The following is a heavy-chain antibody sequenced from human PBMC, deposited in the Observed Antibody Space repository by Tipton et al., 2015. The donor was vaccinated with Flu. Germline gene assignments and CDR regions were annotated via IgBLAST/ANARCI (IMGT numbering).Heavy chain of an antibody. CDR2: THTNGDT. V-gene: IGHV4-4*07. Sequence: LSLTCNVSGGSINRYYWSWIRQSVGKGPEWIGRTHTNGDTNYNSSFGSRLTMSVDTSKSQFSMTLTSVTVADTAVYYCASGNFYDSSGYFAFWGQGILVTVSS. J-gene: IGHJ4*02. CDR1: GGSINRYY. D-gene: IGHD3-22*01. CDR3: ASGNFYDSSGYFAF.